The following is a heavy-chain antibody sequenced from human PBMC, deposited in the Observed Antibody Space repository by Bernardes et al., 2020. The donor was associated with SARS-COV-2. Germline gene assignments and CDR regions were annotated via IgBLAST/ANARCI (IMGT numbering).Heavy chain of an antibody. CDR3: AKDTLWAYRGSYDQSAAIDY. J-gene: IGHJ4*02. Sequence: GSLSLSCAASGFPFDDYTMHWVRQAPGKGLEWVPLISWDGGSTYYADSVKGRFTISRDNSKNSLYLQMNSLRTEDTALYYCAKDTLWAYRGSYDQSAAIDYWAQGTLLTVSS. D-gene: IGHD1-26*01. CDR2: ISWDGGST. CDR1: GFPFDDYT. V-gene: IGHV3-43*01.